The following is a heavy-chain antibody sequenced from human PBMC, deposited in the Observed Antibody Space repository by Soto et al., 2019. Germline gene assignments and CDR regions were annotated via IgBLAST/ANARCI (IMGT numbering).Heavy chain of an antibody. J-gene: IGHJ3*02. Sequence: PGGSLRLSCAASGFTFSSYAMSWVRQAPGKGLEWVSAISGSGGSTYYADSAKGRFTISRDNSKNTLYLQMNSLRAEDTAVYYCAKSDCSGGSCWVVGAFDIWGQGTMVTVSS. CDR1: GFTFSSYA. V-gene: IGHV3-23*01. CDR3: AKSDCSGGSCWVVGAFDI. D-gene: IGHD2-15*01. CDR2: ISGSGGST.